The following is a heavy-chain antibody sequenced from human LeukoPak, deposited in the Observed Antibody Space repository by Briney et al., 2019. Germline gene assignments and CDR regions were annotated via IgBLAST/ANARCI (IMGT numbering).Heavy chain of an antibody. D-gene: IGHD5-18*01. J-gene: IGHJ4*02. CDR3: ARDYQGGYGDKTVDY. CDR2: IYYSGST. Sequence: PSETLSLTCTVSGGSISYSSYYWGWIRQPPGKGLEWIGSIYYSGSTYYNPSLKSRVTISVDTSKNQFSLKLSSVTAADTAVYYCARDYQGGYGDKTVDYWGQGTLVTVSS. V-gene: IGHV4-39*07. CDR1: GGSISYSSYY.